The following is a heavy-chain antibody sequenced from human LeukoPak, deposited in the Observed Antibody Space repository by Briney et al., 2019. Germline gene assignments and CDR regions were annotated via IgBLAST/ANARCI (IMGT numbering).Heavy chain of an antibody. CDR3: AKGQRRDGYNYDY. Sequence: GGSLRLSCAASGFTFSSYAMSWVRQAPGKGLEWVSAISGSGGSTYYADSVKGRFAISRDNSKNTLYLQMNSLRAEDTAVYYCAKGQRRDGYNYDYWGQGTLVTVSS. J-gene: IGHJ4*02. CDR2: ISGSGGST. CDR1: GFTFSSYA. D-gene: IGHD5-12*01. V-gene: IGHV3-23*01.